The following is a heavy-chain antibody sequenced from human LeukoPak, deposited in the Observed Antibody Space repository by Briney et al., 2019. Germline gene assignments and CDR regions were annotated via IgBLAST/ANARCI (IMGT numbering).Heavy chain of an antibody. D-gene: IGHD5-12*01. Sequence: SETLSLTCGVYGXSFSGYYWSWIRQPPGKGLEWIGEINHSGSTNYNPSLKSRVTMSLDTSKTQFSLKLSSVTAADTAAYYCARGYVDIVATINYYGMDVWGQGTTVTVSS. CDR2: INHSGST. V-gene: IGHV4-34*01. CDR3: ARGYVDIVATINYYGMDV. CDR1: GXSFSGYY. J-gene: IGHJ6*02.